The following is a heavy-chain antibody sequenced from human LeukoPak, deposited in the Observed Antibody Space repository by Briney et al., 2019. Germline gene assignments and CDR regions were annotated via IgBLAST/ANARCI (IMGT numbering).Heavy chain of an antibody. V-gene: IGHV4-59*02. CDR2: VYYSGST. CDR3: ARWYYDFWSGYYTDY. Sequence: SETLSLTCVVSGGSVSGYYWGWIRQPPGRGLEWIGYVYYSGSTNYNPSFKSRITISVDTSKNQFSLKLSSVTAADTAVYYCARWYYDFWSGYYTDYWGQGTLVTVSS. J-gene: IGHJ4*02. CDR1: GGSVSGYY. D-gene: IGHD3-3*01.